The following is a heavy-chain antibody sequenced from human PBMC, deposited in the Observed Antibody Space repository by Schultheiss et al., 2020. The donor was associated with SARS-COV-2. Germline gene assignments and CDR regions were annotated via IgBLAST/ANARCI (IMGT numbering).Heavy chain of an antibody. CDR3: VRDRSWWTPYNCFDL. D-gene: IGHD2-15*01. Sequence: GGSLRLSCAASGFTFGTYNMHWVRQAPGKGLEFVASIRSSGRDIYYADSMQCRFTVSRDNANNSLYLQMHSLRAEDTAVYYCVRDRSWWTPYNCFDLWGRGTLVTVSS. CDR2: IRSSGRDI. CDR1: GFTFGTYN. J-gene: IGHJ5*02. V-gene: IGHV3-21*01.